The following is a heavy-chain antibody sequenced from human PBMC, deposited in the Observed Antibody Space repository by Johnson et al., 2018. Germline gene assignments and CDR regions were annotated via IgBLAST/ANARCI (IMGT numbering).Heavy chain of an antibody. J-gene: IGHJ6*03. CDR3: VKPKDGGNSLSCMDV. Sequence: QEQLVESGGGVVQPGRSLRLSCAASGFTFSSYGMHWVRQAPGKGLEWVAVISYDGSNKYYADSVKGRFTISRDNSKNTLYLQMNSLRAEDTAVYYCVKPKDGGNSLSCMDVWGKGTTVTVSS. CDR1: GFTFSSYG. CDR2: ISYDGSNK. V-gene: IGHV3-30*18. D-gene: IGHD4-23*01.